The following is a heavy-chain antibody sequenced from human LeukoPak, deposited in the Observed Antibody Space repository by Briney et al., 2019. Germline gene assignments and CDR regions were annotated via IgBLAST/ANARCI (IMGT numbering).Heavy chain of an antibody. D-gene: IGHD3-3*01. CDR2: FDPEDGET. Sequence: ASVKVSCKVSGYTLTELSMHWVRLAPGKGPEWMGGFDPEDGETIYAQTFQGRVTMTDDTSTDTAYMELSSLRSDDTAAYYCATGKLRFLEWYPADWGQGTLVTVSS. CDR1: GYTLTELS. CDR3: ATGKLRFLEWYPAD. V-gene: IGHV1-24*01. J-gene: IGHJ4*02.